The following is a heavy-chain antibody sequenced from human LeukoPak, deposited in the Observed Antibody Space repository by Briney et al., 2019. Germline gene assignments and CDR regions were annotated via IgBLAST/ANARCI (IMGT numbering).Heavy chain of an antibody. CDR3: AREGWNYPHYFDY. D-gene: IGHD1-7*01. Sequence: SETLSLTCTVSGGSISSSSYYWGWIRQPPGKGLEWIGSIYYSGSTYYNPSLKSRVTISVDTSKNQFSLKLSSVTAADTAVYYCAREGWNYPHYFDYWGQGTLVTVSS. CDR1: GGSISSSSYY. V-gene: IGHV4-39*02. J-gene: IGHJ4*02. CDR2: IYYSGST.